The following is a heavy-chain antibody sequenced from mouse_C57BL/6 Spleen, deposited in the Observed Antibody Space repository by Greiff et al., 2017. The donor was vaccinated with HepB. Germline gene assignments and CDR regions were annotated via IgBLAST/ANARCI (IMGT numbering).Heavy chain of an antibody. J-gene: IGHJ2*01. Sequence: VQLQQSGAELVRPGASVKLSCKASGYTFTDYYINWVKQRPGQGLEWIARIYPGSGNTYYNEKFKGKATLTADKSSSTAYMQLSSLTSEDSAVYFCARSGYAGYFDYWGQGTTLTVSS. V-gene: IGHV1-76*01. D-gene: IGHD3-1*01. CDR2: IYPGSGNT. CDR3: ARSGYAGYFDY. CDR1: GYTFTDYY.